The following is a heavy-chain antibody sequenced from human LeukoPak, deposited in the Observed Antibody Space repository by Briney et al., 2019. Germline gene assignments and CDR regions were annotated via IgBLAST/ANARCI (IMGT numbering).Heavy chain of an antibody. CDR3: ARGPIVRCFDY. Sequence: SETLSLTCAVYGGSFSGYYWSWIRQPPGKGLEWIGEINHGGSTNYNPSLKSRVTISVDTSKNQFSLKLSSVTAADTAVYYCARGPIVRCFDYWGQGTLVTVSS. J-gene: IGHJ4*02. CDR2: INHGGST. V-gene: IGHV4-34*01. D-gene: IGHD3-16*02. CDR1: GGSFSGYY.